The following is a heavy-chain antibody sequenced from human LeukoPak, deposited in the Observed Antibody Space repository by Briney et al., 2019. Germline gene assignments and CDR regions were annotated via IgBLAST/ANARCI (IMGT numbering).Heavy chain of an antibody. J-gene: IGHJ6*02. V-gene: IGHV3-23*01. CDR3: ARDRDIIPIGHGMDV. CDR2: IGGAAGST. D-gene: IGHD3/OR15-3a*01. CDR1: GFTFSSHA. Sequence: GESLTLSCAASGFTFSSHAMTWVRQAPGKGLEWVSTIGGAAGSTNFADSVRGRFTISRDNSNNTLFLHMTNLRAEDTAVYYCARDRDIIPIGHGMDVWGQGTTVTVSS.